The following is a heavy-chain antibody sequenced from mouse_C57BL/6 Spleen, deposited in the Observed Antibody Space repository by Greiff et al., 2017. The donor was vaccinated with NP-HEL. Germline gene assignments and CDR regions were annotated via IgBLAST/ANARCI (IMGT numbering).Heavy chain of an antibody. V-gene: IGHV5-4*03. CDR3: ARGDYGSSSDFDY. Sequence: EVMLVESGGGLVKPGGSLKLSCAASGFTFSSYAMSWVRQTPEKRLEWVATISDGGSYTYYPDNVKGRFTISRDNAKNNLYLQMSHLKSEDTAMYYCARGDYGSSSDFDYWGQGTTLTVSS. D-gene: IGHD1-1*01. CDR2: ISDGGSYT. CDR1: GFTFSSYA. J-gene: IGHJ2*01.